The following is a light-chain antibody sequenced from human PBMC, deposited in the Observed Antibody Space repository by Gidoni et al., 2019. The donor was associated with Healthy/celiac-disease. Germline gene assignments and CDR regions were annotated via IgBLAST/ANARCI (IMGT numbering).Light chain of an antibody. V-gene: IGKV2-28*01. CDR3: IQALQTPPT. CDR2: LGS. CDR1: QSLLHSNGYNY. J-gene: IGKJ1*01. Sequence: EIVMTQSPLSLPVTPGEPASISCRSSQSLLHSNGYNYLDWYLQMPGQSHQLLIYLGSNRAAGVPDRFSGSGSGTDFTLKIIRVEAEDVGVYYCIQALQTPPTFGQGTKVEIK.